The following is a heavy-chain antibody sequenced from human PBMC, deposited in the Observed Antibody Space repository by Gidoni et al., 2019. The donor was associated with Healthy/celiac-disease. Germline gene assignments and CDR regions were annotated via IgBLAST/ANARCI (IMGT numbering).Heavy chain of an antibody. CDR2: IYYSGST. CDR3: ASRGGITMIVVVTDSLFDY. CDR1: GGSISSSSYY. Sequence: QLQLQESGPGLVKPSETLSLTCTVSGGSISSSSYYWGWIRQPPGKGLEWIGSIYYSGSTYYNPSLKSRVTISVDTSKNQFSLKLSSVTAADTAVYYCASRGGITMIVVVTDSLFDYWGQGTLVTVSS. D-gene: IGHD3-22*01. V-gene: IGHV4-39*01. J-gene: IGHJ4*02.